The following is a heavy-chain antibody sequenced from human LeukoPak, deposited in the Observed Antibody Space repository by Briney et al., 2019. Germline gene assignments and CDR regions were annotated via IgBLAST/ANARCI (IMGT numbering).Heavy chain of an antibody. J-gene: IGHJ5*02. CDR2: VDDRGTT. V-gene: IGHV4-38-2*01. D-gene: IGHD4-11*01. CDR3: ARINPMTTVTTEGIQHSHDNWFDP. Sequence: GSLRLSCAASGFTFSSYAMSWVRQPPGKGLEWIGSVDDRGTTYYNPSLKSRVSMSVDTSKNQFSLKLSSVTAADTAVYYCARINPMTTVTTEGIQHSHDNWFDPWGQGTLVTVSS. CDR1: GFTFSSYA.